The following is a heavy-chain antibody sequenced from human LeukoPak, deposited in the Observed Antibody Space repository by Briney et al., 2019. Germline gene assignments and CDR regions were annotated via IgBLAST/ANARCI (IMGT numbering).Heavy chain of an antibody. V-gene: IGHV1-18*01. D-gene: IGHD3-16*02. J-gene: IGHJ3*02. CDR2: ISAYNGNT. CDR3: ARDGGDDPELSSNAFDI. Sequence: ASVKVSCKASGYTFTSYGISWVRQAPGQGLEWMGWISAYNGNTNYAQKLQGRVTMTTDTSTSTAYMELRSLRSDDTAVYYCARDGGDDPELSSNAFDIWGQGTMVTVSS. CDR1: GYTFTSYG.